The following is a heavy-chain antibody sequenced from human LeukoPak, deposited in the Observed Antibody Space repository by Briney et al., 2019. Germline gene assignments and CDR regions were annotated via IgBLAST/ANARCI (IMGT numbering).Heavy chain of an antibody. CDR3: ARGGQQLVHRAFDI. J-gene: IGHJ3*02. V-gene: IGHV4-59*01. Sequence: SETLSLTCSVFGASINTFSLNWFRQPPGKGLEWIGYIYYSGSTNYNPSLKSRVTISVDTSKNQFSLKLSSVTAADTAVYYCARGGQQLVHRAFDIWGQGTMVTVSS. CDR2: IYYSGST. D-gene: IGHD6-13*01. CDR1: GASINTFS.